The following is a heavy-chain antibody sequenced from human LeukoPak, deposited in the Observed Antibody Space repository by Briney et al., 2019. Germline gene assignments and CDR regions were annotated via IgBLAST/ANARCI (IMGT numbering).Heavy chain of an antibody. CDR1: GGSISSGNYY. CDR3: ARGPYYYGSRSFYFDY. D-gene: IGHD3-10*01. Sequence: SETLSLTCSVSGGSISSGNYYWSWIRQPAGKGLEWIGRIYTSGNTNYNPSLKSRVTISVDTSKNQFSLKLSSMTAADTAVYYCARGPYYYGSRSFYFDYWGQGTLVTVSS. J-gene: IGHJ4*02. CDR2: IYTSGNT. V-gene: IGHV4-61*02.